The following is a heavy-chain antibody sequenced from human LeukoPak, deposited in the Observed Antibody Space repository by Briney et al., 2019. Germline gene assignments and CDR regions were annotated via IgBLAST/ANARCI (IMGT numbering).Heavy chain of an antibody. CDR3: ARDLKKYDYVWGSYRRTFDY. D-gene: IGHD3-16*02. J-gene: IGHJ4*02. CDR1: GYTSTSYD. CDR2: MNPNSGNT. Sequence: ASVKVSCKASGYTSTSYDINWVRQATGQGLEWMGWMNPNSGNTGYAQKFQGRVTMTRNTSISTAYMELSSLRSEDTAVYYCARDLKKYDYVWGSYRRTFDYWGQGTLVTVSS. V-gene: IGHV1-8*01.